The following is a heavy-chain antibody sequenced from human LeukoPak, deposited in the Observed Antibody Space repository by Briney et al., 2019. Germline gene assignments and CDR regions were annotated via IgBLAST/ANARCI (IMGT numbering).Heavy chain of an antibody. CDR2: IYYSGST. CDR3: ARVHRTALYYDILTGPPGFYYGMDV. J-gene: IGHJ6*02. V-gene: IGHV4-59*01. D-gene: IGHD3-9*01. Sequence: PSETLSLTCTVSGGSISSYYWSWIRQPPGKGLEWIGYIYYSGSTNYNPSLKSRVTISVDTSKNQFSLKLSSVTAADTAVYYCARVHRTALYYDILTGPPGFYYGMDVWGQGTTVTVSS. CDR1: GGSISSYY.